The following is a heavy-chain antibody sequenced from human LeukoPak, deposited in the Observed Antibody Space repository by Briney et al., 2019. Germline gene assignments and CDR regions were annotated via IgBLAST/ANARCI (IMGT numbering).Heavy chain of an antibody. Sequence: SETLSLTCTVSGGSISSYYWSWIRQPPGKGLEWIGYIYYSGSTNYNPSLKSRVTISVDRSKNQFSLKLSSVTAADTAVYYCARTPIAAAGTIDYWGQGTLVTVSS. J-gene: IGHJ4*02. V-gene: IGHV4-59*12. CDR3: ARTPIAAAGTIDY. CDR2: IYYSGST. CDR1: GGSISSYY. D-gene: IGHD6-13*01.